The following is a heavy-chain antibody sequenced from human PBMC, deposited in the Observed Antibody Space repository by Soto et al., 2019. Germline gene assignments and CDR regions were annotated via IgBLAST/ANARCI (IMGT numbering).Heavy chain of an antibody. CDR3: ARVYYGDFPYYYYMDV. J-gene: IGHJ6*03. Sequence: SETLSLTCTVSGGSISSYYWSWIRQPPGKGLEWIGYIYYSGSTNYNPSLKSRVTISVDTSKNQFSLKLSSVTAADTAVYYCARVYYGDFPYYYYMDVWGKGTTVTVSS. D-gene: IGHD4-17*01. CDR1: GGSISSYY. CDR2: IYYSGST. V-gene: IGHV4-59*01.